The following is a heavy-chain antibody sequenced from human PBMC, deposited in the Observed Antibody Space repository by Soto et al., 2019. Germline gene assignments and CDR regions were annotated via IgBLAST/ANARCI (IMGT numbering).Heavy chain of an antibody. Sequence: GGSLRLSCAASGFTFSSYSMNWVRQAPGKGLEWVSSIRSSSSYIYYADSVKGRFTISRDNAKNSLYLQMNSLRAEDTAVYYCARGDIGANDAFDIWGQGTMVTVSS. J-gene: IGHJ3*02. CDR3: ARGDIGANDAFDI. CDR1: GFTFSSYS. CDR2: IRSSSSYI. V-gene: IGHV3-21*01. D-gene: IGHD2-15*01.